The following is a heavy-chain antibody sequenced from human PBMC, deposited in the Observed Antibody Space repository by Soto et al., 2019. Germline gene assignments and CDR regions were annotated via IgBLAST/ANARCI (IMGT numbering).Heavy chain of an antibody. CDR3: ASPVECSTTSYIC. CDR2: IRSSSNSI. Sequence: EVQLVESGGGLVQPGGSLRLSCAASGFTFSRYSMNWVRQAPGKGLEWVSYIRSSSNSIYYADSVKGRFTISRDIDKNSLRVKMKSLGGLDTDVYNCASPVECSTTSYICWGQGGLVTVSS. V-gene: IGHV3-48*01. J-gene: IGHJ4*02. D-gene: IGHD2-2*01. CDR1: GFTFSRYS.